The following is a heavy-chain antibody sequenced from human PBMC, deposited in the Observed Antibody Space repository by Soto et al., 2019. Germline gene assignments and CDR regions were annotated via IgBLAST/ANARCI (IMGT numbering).Heavy chain of an antibody. V-gene: IGHV4-61*01. CDR2: IYYSGST. D-gene: IGHD3-22*01. Sequence: SETLSLTCTVSGGSVSGGSYYWSWIRQPPGKGLEWIGYIYYSGSTNYNPSLKSRVTISVDTSKNQFSLKLSSVTAADTAVYYCARAPYYYDSSGYFTFDYWGQGTLVTVSS. J-gene: IGHJ4*02. CDR1: GGSVSGGSYY. CDR3: ARAPYYYDSSGYFTFDY.